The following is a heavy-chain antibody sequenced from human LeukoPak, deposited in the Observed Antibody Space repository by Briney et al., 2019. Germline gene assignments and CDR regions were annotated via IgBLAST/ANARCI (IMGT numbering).Heavy chain of an antibody. CDR3: AKGLGDTAMVDHLYSY. CDR1: GFTFSSYA. V-gene: IGHV3-23*01. Sequence: PGGSLRLSCAASGFTFSSYAMSWVRQAPGKGLEWVSAISGSGGSTYYADSVKGRFTISRDNSKNTLYLQMNSLRAEDTAVYYCAKGLGDTAMVDHLYSYWGQGTLVTVSS. D-gene: IGHD5-18*01. CDR2: ISGSGGST. J-gene: IGHJ4*02.